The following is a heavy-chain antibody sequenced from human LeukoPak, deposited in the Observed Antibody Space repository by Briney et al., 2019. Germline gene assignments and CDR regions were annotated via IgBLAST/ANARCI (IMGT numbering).Heavy chain of an antibody. Sequence: ASVKVSCKASGDTFTSYGISWVRQAPGQGLEWMGWRSAYNGNTNYVHKLQGRVTMTTDTSTSTANMELRSLRSDTTAVHYCARESVSVVPAARPTGWFDPRGQGTLVTVSS. V-gene: IGHV1-18*01. CDR2: RSAYNGNT. CDR3: ARESVSVVPAARPTGWFDP. J-gene: IGHJ5*02. D-gene: IGHD2-2*01. CDR1: GDTFTSYG.